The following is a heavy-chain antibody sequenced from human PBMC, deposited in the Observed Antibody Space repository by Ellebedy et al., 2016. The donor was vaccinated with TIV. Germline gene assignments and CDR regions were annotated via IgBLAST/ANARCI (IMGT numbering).Heavy chain of an antibody. J-gene: IGHJ4*02. CDR1: GFTITAHG. CDR3: ARGSFAPDY. Sequence: PGGSLRLSCAASGFTITAHGMTWVRQAPGKGLEWVLSLTFDGKNTFYANSVKGRFTISRDSSKNTLYLQLNSLTPEDTALYYCARGSFAPDYWGRGTLVTVSS. CDR2: LTFDGKNT. D-gene: IGHD2-15*01. V-gene: IGHV3-23*01.